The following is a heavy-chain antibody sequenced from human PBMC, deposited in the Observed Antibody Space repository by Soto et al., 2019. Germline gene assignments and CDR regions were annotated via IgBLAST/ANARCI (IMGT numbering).Heavy chain of an antibody. D-gene: IGHD2-2*02. V-gene: IGHV3-7*01. CDR3: ARDDCTGTSCYSDYYSYGMDV. J-gene: IGHJ6*02. Sequence: GGSLSLSCEAAGFIFSNYLMNWVRQAPGKGLEWLANIKKDGSEKYYVDSAKGRFTISRDNARNSLYLQMNSLRAEDTAVYFCARDDCTGTSCYSDYYSYGMDVWGHGTTVTAP. CDR2: IKKDGSEK. CDR1: GFIFSNYL.